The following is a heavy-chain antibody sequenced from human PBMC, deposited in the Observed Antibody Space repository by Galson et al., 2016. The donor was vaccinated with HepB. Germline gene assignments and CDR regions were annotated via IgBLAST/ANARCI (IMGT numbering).Heavy chain of an antibody. CDR2: IYHSGST. J-gene: IGHJ4*02. V-gene: IGHV4-31*03. Sequence: TLSLTCTVSGDSISNDGNYWSWTRQHPGKGLEFIGYIYHSGSTYYNPSLRSRVTISVDTSENQFSLKLSSVTAADTAVYYCAGYFDHWGQGILVTVSS. CDR1: GDSISNDGNY. CDR3: AGYFDH.